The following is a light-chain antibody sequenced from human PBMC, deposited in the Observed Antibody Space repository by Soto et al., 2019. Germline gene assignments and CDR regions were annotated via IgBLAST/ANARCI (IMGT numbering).Light chain of an antibody. J-gene: IGKJ1*01. V-gene: IGKV3-20*01. Sequence: EVVLTQSPGTLSLSPGERATLSCRASQSVTNSYLAWYQQKPGQAPRLLMYGASTRATGIPDRFSGSGSGTDFTLTISRLEPEDFAVYYCQQYGSSPPWPFGQGTKVEIK. CDR3: QQYGSSPPWP. CDR2: GAS. CDR1: QSVTNSY.